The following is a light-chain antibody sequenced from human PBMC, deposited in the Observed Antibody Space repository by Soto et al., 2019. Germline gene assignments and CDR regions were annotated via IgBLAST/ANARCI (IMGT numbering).Light chain of an antibody. CDR1: QGISSH. CDR3: PQHISFPLT. CDR2: TAS. V-gene: IGKV1-8*01. Sequence: AIRMTQSPSSFSASTGDRVTITCRASQGISSHLAWYQVKPGKAPRLLISTASYLESGVPSRFSCSGSGTDFTLTFSSPHSEDISVYYSPQHISFPLTFGGGTKVEIE. J-gene: IGKJ4*01.